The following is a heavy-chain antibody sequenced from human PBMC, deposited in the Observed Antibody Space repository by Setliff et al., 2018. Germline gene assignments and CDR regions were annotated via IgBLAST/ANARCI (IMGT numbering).Heavy chain of an antibody. CDR1: CYY. Sequence: CYYWGWIRQPPGKGLEWIWSIYYSGSTYYNPSLKSRVTISVDTSKNQFSLKLSSVTAADTAVYYCARRSGEYYYGSGYYYYGMDVWGQGTTVTVSS. D-gene: IGHD3-10*01. CDR3: ARRSGEYYYGSGYYYYGMDV. CDR2: IYYSGST. V-gene: IGHV4-39*07. J-gene: IGHJ6*02.